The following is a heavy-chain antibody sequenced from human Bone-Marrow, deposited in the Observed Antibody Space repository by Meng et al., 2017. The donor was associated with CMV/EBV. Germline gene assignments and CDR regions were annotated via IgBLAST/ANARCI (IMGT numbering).Heavy chain of an antibody. J-gene: IGHJ6*02. Sequence: GGSLRLSCAASGFTFIKYGMSWVRQAPGKGLEWVAFIRYDGSNKYYADSVKGRFTISRDNSKNTLYLQMNSLRAEDTAVYYCAKDRQWELLGDYYYYYGMDVWGQGTTVTVSS. CDR1: GFTFIKYG. V-gene: IGHV3-30*02. CDR3: AKDRQWELLGDYYYYYGMDV. CDR2: IRYDGSNK. D-gene: IGHD1-26*01.